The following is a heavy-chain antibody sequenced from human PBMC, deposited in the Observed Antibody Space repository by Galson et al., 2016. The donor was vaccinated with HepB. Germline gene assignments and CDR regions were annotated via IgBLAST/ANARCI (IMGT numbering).Heavy chain of an antibody. CDR2: ISSSSSSI. D-gene: IGHD2-15*01. CDR1: GFTFSSYT. CDR3: ATQYCSGGSCYSAAPGYWYFDP. J-gene: IGHJ2*01. V-gene: IGHV3-48*02. Sequence: LRLSCAASGFTFSSYTMNWVRQAPGKGLEWVSYISSSSSSIYYADSVKGRFTISRDNAKNSLYLQMNSLRDEDTAVYYCATQYCSGGSCYSAAPGYWYFDPWGRGTLVTVSS.